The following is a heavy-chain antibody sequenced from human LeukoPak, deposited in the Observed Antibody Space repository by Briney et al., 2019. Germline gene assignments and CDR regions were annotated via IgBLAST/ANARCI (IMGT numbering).Heavy chain of an antibody. V-gene: IGHV3-74*01. Sequence: PGGSLRLSCAASGFTFRNHWMHLVRQTPGKGLEWVSRIIADGSSAIYADSVKGRFTISRDNAKNTLFLQMNSLRAEDTAVYYCARDGSLPDYWGQGTPVTVSS. CDR1: GFTFRNHW. D-gene: IGHD1-26*01. CDR3: ARDGSLPDY. CDR2: IIADGSSA. J-gene: IGHJ4*02.